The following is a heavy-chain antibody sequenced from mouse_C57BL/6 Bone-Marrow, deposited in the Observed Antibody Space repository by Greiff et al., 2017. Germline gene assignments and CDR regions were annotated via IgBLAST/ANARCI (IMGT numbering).Heavy chain of an antibody. D-gene: IGHD1-1*01. Sequence: EVQLQQSGPELVKPGASVKISCKASGYSFTGYYMNWVKQSPEQSLEWIGEINPSTGGTTYNQKFKAKATLTVDKSSSTAYMQLKSLTSEDSAVYYCAGGEFITTGVAPYYFDYWGQGTTLTVSS. CDR3: AGGEFITTGVAPYYFDY. V-gene: IGHV1-42*01. J-gene: IGHJ2*01. CDR2: INPSTGGT. CDR1: GYSFTGYY.